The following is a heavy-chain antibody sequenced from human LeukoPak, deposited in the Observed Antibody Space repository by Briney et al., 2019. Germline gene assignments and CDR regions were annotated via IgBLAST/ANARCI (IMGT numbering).Heavy chain of an antibody. CDR1: GFTFSSYA. Sequence: GGSLRLSCAASGFTFSSYAMSWVRQAPGKGLEWVSAISGSGGRTYYADSVKGRFTISRDNSKNTLYLQMNSLRAEGTAVYYCAKDQCSSTSCHDGFDIWGQGTMVTVSS. CDR2: ISGSGGRT. D-gene: IGHD2-2*01. CDR3: AKDQCSSTSCHDGFDI. J-gene: IGHJ3*02. V-gene: IGHV3-23*01.